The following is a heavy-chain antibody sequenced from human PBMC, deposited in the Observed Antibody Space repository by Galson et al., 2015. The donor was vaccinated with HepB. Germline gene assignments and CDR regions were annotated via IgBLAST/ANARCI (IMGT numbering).Heavy chain of an antibody. J-gene: IGHJ5*02. V-gene: IGHV6-1*01. CDR3: ARHRITIFQTPNWFDP. D-gene: IGHD3-3*01. CDR2: TYYRSKWYN. Sequence: CAISGDSVSSNSAAWNWIRQSPSRGLEWLGRTYYRSKWYNDYAVSVKSRITINPDTSKNQFSLQLNSVTPEDTAVYYCARHRITIFQTPNWFDPWGQGTLVTVSS. CDR1: GDSVSSNSAA.